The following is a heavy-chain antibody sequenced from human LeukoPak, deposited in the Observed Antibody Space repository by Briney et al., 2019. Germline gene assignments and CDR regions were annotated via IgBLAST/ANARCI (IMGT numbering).Heavy chain of an antibody. CDR2: LWYDGRNK. D-gene: IGHD2-8*01. CDR1: GFTFRNYG. Sequence: PGGSLSLSCAPSGFTFRNYGMHWVRQAPGKGLEWVSGLWYDGRNKAYADSVKGRFTISRDNSENMLYLQMNSLRDADTAVYYCARGLMTPNPYCDLWGQGTLVTVSS. V-gene: IGHV3-33*01. J-gene: IGHJ4*02. CDR3: ARGLMTPNPYCDL.